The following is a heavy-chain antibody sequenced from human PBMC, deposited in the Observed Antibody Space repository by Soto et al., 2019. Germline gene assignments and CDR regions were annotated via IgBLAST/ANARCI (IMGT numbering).Heavy chain of an antibody. D-gene: IGHD6-19*01. Sequence: QITLKESGPTLVKPTQTLTLTCTFSGFSLSSTRMAVGWIRQPPGKALEWLALIYWDDDKRYSPFLKSRLTIAKDTSKNQVVPRMSIMDPVDTARYYCAHIVVAGLGYYFDYWGQGTLVTVSS. CDR2: IYWDDDK. J-gene: IGHJ4*02. CDR3: AHIVVAGLGYYFDY. V-gene: IGHV2-5*02. CDR1: GFSLSSTRMA.